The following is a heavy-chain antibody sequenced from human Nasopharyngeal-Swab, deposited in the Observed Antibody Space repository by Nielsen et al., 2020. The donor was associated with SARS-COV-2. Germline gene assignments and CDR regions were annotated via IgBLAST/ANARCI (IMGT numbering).Heavy chain of an antibody. CDR3: STNKYRSGDDR. D-gene: IGHD3-3*01. J-gene: IGHJ5*02. CDR1: GFTFNDVG. V-gene: IGHV3-15*01. Sequence: GGSLRLSCVDSGFTFNDVGMHWVRQAPGKGLEWVGRIKSKVDGGRTDYAAPVKDRFIISRDDSKNMLYVQMNSLRTEDTAVYYCSTNKYRSGDDRWGQGTLVTVSS. CDR2: IKSKVDGGRT.